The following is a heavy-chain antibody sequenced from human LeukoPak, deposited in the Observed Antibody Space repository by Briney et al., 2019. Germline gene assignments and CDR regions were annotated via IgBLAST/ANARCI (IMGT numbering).Heavy chain of an antibody. CDR3: ARGGVTWDY. J-gene: IGHJ4*02. CDR2: IYYSGST. D-gene: IGHD5-18*01. V-gene: IGHV4-59*12. Sequence: SSETLSLTCTVSGGSISSYYWSWIRQPPGKGLEWIGYIYYSGSTNYNPSLKSRVTISVDTSKNQFSLKLSSVTAADTAVYYCARGGVTWDYWGQGTLVTVSS. CDR1: GGSISSYY.